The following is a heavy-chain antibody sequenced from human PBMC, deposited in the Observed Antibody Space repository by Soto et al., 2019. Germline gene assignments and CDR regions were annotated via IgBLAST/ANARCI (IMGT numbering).Heavy chain of an antibody. CDR2: ISAYNGNT. J-gene: IGHJ5*02. D-gene: IGHD3-3*01. Sequence: RQDPGQGLEWMGWISAYNGNTNYAQKLQGRVTMTTDASTSTAYMELRSLRSDDTAVYYCARDGGGGVNWFAPWGQGTLVTGSS. V-gene: IGHV1-18*01. CDR3: ARDGGGGVNWFAP.